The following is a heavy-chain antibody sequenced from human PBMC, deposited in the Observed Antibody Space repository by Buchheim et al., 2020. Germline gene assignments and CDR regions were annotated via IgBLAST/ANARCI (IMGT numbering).Heavy chain of an antibody. J-gene: IGHJ4*02. V-gene: IGHV4-4*02. Sequence: QVQLQESGPGLVKPSGTLSLTCAVSGGPISSSNWWTWVRQPPGKGLEWIWKIYHSGRPNYNPSLKSRVPITVDTSKNQFSLKLSSVTAADTAVYYCARGAIYDSSGYPLWYFDYWGQGTL. CDR1: GGPISSSNW. CDR2: IYHSGRP. D-gene: IGHD3-22*01. CDR3: ARGAIYDSSGYPLWYFDY.